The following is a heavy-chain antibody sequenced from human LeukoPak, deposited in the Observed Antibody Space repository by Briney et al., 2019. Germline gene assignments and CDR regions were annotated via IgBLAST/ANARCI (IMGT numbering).Heavy chain of an antibody. D-gene: IGHD3-22*01. CDR3: ARDESSSPRHFDY. CDR1: GGTFSSYA. Sequence: ASVKVSCKASGGTFSSYAISWVRQAPGQGLEWMGGIIPIFGTASYAQKFQGRVTITADESTSTAYMELSSLRSEDTAVYYRARDESSSPRHFDYWGQGTLVTVSS. CDR2: IIPIFGTA. V-gene: IGHV1-69*13. J-gene: IGHJ4*02.